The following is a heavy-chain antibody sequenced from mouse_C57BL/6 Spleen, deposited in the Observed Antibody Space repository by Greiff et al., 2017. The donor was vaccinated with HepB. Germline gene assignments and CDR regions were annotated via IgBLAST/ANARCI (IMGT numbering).Heavy chain of an antibody. J-gene: IGHJ1*03. CDR3: ARRTT. V-gene: IGHV5-17*01. D-gene: IGHD2-1*01. CDR1: GFTFSDYG. CDR2: ISSGSSTI. Sequence: EVKLVESGGGLVKPGGSLKLSCAASGFTFSDYGMHWVRQAPEKGLEWVAYISSGSSTIYYADTVKGRCTISRENAKNTLFLQMTSLRSEDTAMYYCARRTTWGTGTTVTVSS.